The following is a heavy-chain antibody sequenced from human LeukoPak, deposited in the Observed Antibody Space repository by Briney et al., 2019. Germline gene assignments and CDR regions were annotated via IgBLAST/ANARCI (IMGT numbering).Heavy chain of an antibody. CDR2: ISGSGGST. CDR1: GFTFSSYT. J-gene: IGHJ5*02. Sequence: GGSLRLSCAASGFTFSSYTMSWVRQAPGKGLEWVSAISGSGGSTYYADSVKGRFTISRDNSKNTLYLQMDSLRAEDTAVYYCAKDPIKYHPSQGAGLIVNWFDPWGQGTLVTVSS. V-gene: IGHV3-23*01. D-gene: IGHD3-16*02. CDR3: AKDPIKYHPSQGAGLIVNWFDP.